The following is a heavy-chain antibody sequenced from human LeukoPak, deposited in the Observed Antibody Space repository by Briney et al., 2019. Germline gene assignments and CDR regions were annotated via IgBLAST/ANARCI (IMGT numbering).Heavy chain of an antibody. J-gene: IGHJ5*02. V-gene: IGHV4-34*01. CDR3: ARGLPLRAYNWFDP. D-gene: IGHD1-14*01. CDR2: INHSGST. Sequence: SETLSLTCAVYGGSFSGYYWSWIRQPPGKGLEWIGEINHSGSTNYNPSLKSRVTISVDTSKNQFSLKLSSVTAADTAVYYCARGLPLRAYNWFDPWGQGTLVTVSS. CDR1: GGSFSGYY.